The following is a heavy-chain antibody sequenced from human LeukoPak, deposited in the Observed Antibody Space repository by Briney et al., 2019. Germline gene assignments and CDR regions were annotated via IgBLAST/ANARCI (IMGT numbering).Heavy chain of an antibody. V-gene: IGHV4-39*01. CDR1: GGSISSSSYY. Sequence: RPSETLSLTCTVSGGSISSSSYYWGWIRQPPGKGLEWIGSIYYSGSTYYNPSLKSRVTIFVDTSKNQFSLKLSSVTAADTAVYYCARLRYNWNRELFDYWGQGTLVTVSS. D-gene: IGHD1-20*01. CDR2: IYYSGST. J-gene: IGHJ4*02. CDR3: ARLRYNWNRELFDY.